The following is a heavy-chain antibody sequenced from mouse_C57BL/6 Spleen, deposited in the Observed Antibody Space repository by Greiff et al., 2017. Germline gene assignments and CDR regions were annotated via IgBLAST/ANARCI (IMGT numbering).Heavy chain of an antibody. CDR1: GYTFTDYN. J-gene: IGHJ2*01. D-gene: IGHD4-1*02. CDR2: INPNNGGT. Sequence: VQLQQPGAELVKPGASVKMSCKASGYTFTDYNMHWVKQSHGKSLEWIGYINPNNGGTSYNQKFKGKATLTVNKSSSTAYMELRSLTSEDSAVYYCASNWDYFDYWGQGTTLTVSS. V-gene: IGHV1-22*01. CDR3: ASNWDYFDY.